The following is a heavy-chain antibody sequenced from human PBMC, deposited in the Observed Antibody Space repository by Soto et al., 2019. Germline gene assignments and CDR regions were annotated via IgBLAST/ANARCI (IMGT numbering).Heavy chain of an antibody. V-gene: IGHV3-7*01. CDR2: IKHDGSEV. CDR1: GFTFSSSW. J-gene: IGHJ5*02. CDR3: AGIQNNWFDP. Sequence: EVQLVECGGGLVQPGGSLRLTCTASGFTFSSSWMAWVRQAPGKGLEWVGNIKHDGSEVYYLDSVRGRFTISRDSAWKSLYLQVNSLRAEDTAVYYCAGIQNNWFDPWGQGTLVAVSS.